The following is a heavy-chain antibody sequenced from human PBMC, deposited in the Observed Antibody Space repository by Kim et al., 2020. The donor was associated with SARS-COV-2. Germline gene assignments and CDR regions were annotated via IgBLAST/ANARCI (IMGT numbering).Heavy chain of an antibody. CDR1: GGTFSSYA. V-gene: IGHV1-69*13. Sequence: SVKVSCKASGGTFSSYAISWVRQAPGQGLEWMGGIIPIFGTANYAQKFQGRVTITADESTSTAYMELSSLRSEDTAVYYCARTDHFGSSHGSGSYLELRIHYYYYGMDVWGQGTTVTVSS. CDR2: IIPIFGTA. J-gene: IGHJ6*02. CDR3: ARTDHFGSSHGSGSYLELRIHYYYYGMDV. D-gene: IGHD3-10*01.